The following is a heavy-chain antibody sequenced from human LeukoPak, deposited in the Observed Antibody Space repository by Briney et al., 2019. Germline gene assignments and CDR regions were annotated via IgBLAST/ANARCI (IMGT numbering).Heavy chain of an antibody. CDR1: GFTFSSYS. V-gene: IGHV3-21*01. J-gene: IGHJ6*04. CDR3: ARAVGIQVPDV. CDR2: ISSSSYI. D-gene: IGHD5-18*01. Sequence: GGSLRLSCAASGFTFSSYSMNWVRQAPGKGLEWVSSISSSSYIYYADSVKGRFTISRDNAKNSLYLQMNSLRAEDTAVYYCARAVGIQVPDVWGKGTTVTVSS.